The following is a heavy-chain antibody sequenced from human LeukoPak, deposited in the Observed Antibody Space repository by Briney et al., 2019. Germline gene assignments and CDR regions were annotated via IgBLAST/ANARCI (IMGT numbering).Heavy chain of an antibody. CDR2: ISYSVIT. CDR1: GDSITTYY. Sequence: PSETLSLTCTVSGDSITTYYWSWIRQPPGKGLEWIGYISYSVITKYNPSLKRRVTISVDTSKNQFSLNLSSVTAADTAVYYCARLRGDTMVRQWGQGTLVTVSS. V-gene: IGHV4-59*01. CDR3: ARLRGDTMVRQ. J-gene: IGHJ4*02. D-gene: IGHD3-10*01.